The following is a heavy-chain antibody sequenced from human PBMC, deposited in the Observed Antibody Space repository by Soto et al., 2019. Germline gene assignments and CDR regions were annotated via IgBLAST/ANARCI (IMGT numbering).Heavy chain of an antibody. D-gene: IGHD5-12*01. CDR1: GFTFSSHD. CDR2: IGTGGDT. V-gene: IGHV3-13*01. J-gene: IGHJ2*01. CDR3: ARVAPGWYFDL. Sequence: EVQLVESGGGLVQPGGSLRLSCAASGFTFSSHDMHWVRQAAGKGLEWVSAIGTGGDTYYQDSVKGRFSISREDFKNSLFLQMNNLGDGDTAVYYCARVAPGWYFDLRGRGTQVFVSS.